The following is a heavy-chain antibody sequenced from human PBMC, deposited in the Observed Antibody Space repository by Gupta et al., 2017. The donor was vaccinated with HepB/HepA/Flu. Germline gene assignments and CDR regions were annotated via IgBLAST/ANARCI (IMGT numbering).Heavy chain of an antibody. CDR2: INPKSGSA. J-gene: IGHJ6*02. Sequence: QVHLVQSGAEVKKPGASVKVSCKASGYTFTSFDINWVRQVSGQGLEWLGWINPKSGSAAYAQKFQGRVTMTRNSAINTAYMELSSLTSEDTAVYYCARGGYCSDDKCDSYRYRGMDVWGQGTTVTVSS. D-gene: IGHD2-15*01. V-gene: IGHV1-8*01. CDR1: GYTFTSFD. CDR3: ARGGYCSDDKCDSYRYRGMDV.